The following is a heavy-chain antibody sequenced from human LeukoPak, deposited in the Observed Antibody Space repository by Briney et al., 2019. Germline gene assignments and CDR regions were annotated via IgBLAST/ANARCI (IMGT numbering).Heavy chain of an antibody. CDR1: GFTFSSYS. Sequence: GGSLRLSCAASGFTFSSYSMNWVRQAPGKGLEWVSSISSSSSYIYYADSVKGRFTISRDNAKNSLYLQMSSLRAEDTAVYYCARDLVSDWYFDLWGRGTLVTVSS. CDR2: ISSSSSYI. D-gene: IGHD5/OR15-5a*01. J-gene: IGHJ2*01. CDR3: ARDLVSDWYFDL. V-gene: IGHV3-21*01.